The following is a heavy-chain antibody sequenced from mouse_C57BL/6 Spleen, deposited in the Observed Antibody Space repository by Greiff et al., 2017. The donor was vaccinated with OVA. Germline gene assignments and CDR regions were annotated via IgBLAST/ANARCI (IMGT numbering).Heavy chain of an antibody. CDR1: GFNIKDYY. CDR3: ARDDYYGSSRDY. Sequence: VQLQQSGAELVKPGASVTLSCTASGFNIKDYYMHWVKQRTEQGLEWIGRIDPEDGETKYAPTFQGKGTITADTSSNPAYLQLSSLTSEDTAVYYCARDDYYGSSRDYWGQGTTLTVSS. J-gene: IGHJ2*01. D-gene: IGHD1-1*01. V-gene: IGHV14-2*01. CDR2: IDPEDGET.